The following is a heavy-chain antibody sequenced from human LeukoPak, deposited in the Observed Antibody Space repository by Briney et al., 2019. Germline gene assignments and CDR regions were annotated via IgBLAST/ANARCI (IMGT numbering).Heavy chain of an antibody. J-gene: IGHJ4*02. CDR2: ISTGSGTI. D-gene: IGHD1-14*01. V-gene: IGHV3-48*02. CDR3: ARSLNPPFDY. Sequence: PGGSLRLSCAASGFKLSSYNMNWVRQAPGKGLEWISYISTGSGTIYYADSVKGRFTVSRGNAKNSLFLQMNSLRDEDTAVYYCARSLNPPFDYWGQGTLVTVSS. CDR1: GFKLSSYN.